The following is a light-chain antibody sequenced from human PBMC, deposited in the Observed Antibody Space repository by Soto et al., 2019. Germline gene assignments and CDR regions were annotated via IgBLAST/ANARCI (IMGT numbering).Light chain of an antibody. Sequence: DIQMTQSPSSLSASIGDRVTISCRASQGISNFLAWYQQKPGEVPKLLIYAASTLQSGVPSRFSGGGSGTDFTLTISSLQPEEVATYVCQTYNRARWTFAQGTKVEVK. CDR1: QGISNF. CDR2: AAS. V-gene: IGKV1-27*01. J-gene: IGKJ1*01. CDR3: QTYNRARWT.